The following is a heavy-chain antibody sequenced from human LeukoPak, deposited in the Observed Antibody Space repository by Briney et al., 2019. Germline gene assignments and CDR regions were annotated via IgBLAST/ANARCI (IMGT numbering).Heavy chain of an antibody. V-gene: IGHV1-2*02. CDR3: ARDRSIAARPRQLNWFDP. CDR2: INPNSGGT. D-gene: IGHD6-6*01. CDR1: GYTFTGYY. J-gene: IGHJ5*02. Sequence: ASVKVSCKASGYTFTGYYMHWVRQAPGQGLEWRGWINPNSGGTNYAQRFQGRVTMTRDTSISTAYMELSRLRSDDTSVYYCARDRSIAARPRQLNWFDPWGQGTLVTVSS.